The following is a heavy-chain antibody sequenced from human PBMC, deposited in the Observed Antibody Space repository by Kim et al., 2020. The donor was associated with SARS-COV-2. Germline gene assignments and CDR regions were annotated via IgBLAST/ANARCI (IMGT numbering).Heavy chain of an antibody. V-gene: IGHV3-30*18. D-gene: IGHD6-13*01. J-gene: IGHJ5*02. Sequence: GGSLRLSCAASGFTFSSYGMHWVRQAPGKGLEWVAVISYDGSNKYYADSVKGRFTISRDNSKNTLYLQMNSLRAEDTAVYYCAKGGIARQLVPDDWFDPWGQGTLVTVSS. CDR2: ISYDGSNK. CDR3: AKGGIARQLVPDDWFDP. CDR1: GFTFSSYG.